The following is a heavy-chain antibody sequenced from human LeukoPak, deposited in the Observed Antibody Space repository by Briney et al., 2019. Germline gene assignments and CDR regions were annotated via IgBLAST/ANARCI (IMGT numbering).Heavy chain of an antibody. CDR1: GFTFSSSW. V-gene: IGHV3-52*02. CDR2: IKCDGSEK. CDR3: ARDSRGGFVY. Sequence: GGSLRLSCAASGFTFSSSWMHWVCQAPEKGQEWVADIKCDGSEKYYVDSVKGRLTISRDNAKNSLYLQVNSLRAEDMTVYYCARDSRGGFVYWGQGTLVTVSS. J-gene: IGHJ4*02. D-gene: IGHD2-15*01.